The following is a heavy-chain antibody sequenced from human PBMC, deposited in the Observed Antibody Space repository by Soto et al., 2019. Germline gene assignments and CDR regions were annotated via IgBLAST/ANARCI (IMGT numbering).Heavy chain of an antibody. CDR3: VRDGLDYYDTERLYFDN. D-gene: IGHD3-22*01. CDR1: GFNFITYS. V-gene: IGHV3-21*01. CDR2: ISSSAVYI. Sequence: EVQLVESGGGPVRPGGSLKLSCAASGFNFITYSLSWVRQAPGKGLGGVASISSSAVYIDYADSVKGRFTISRDNANNSLYLQMNSLRAEDTATYHCVRDGLDYYDTERLYFDNWGQGTLVTVSS. J-gene: IGHJ4*02.